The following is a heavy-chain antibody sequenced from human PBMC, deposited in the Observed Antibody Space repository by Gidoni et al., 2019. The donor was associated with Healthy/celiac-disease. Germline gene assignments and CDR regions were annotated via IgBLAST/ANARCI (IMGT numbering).Heavy chain of an antibody. J-gene: IGHJ4*02. D-gene: IGHD3-22*01. Sequence: QVQLVESGGGVVQPGRSLRLSCAASGFTFSSYAMHWVRQAPGNGLEWVAVISYDGSNKYYADSVKGRFTISRDNSKNTLYLQMNSLRAEDTAVYYCARDEDDSSGGWGQGTLVTVSS. CDR1: GFTFSSYA. CDR2: ISYDGSNK. CDR3: ARDEDDSSGG. V-gene: IGHV3-30*04.